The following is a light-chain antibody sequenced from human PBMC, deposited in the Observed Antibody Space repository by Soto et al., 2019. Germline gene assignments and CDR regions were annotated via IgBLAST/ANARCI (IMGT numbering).Light chain of an antibody. Sequence: DIQKIQSPSSVSASVGDRVTITCRASPGIGSWLAWYQQKPGKAPKLLIYAASTLQSGVPSRFSGSGSATDFTLTISSLQPDDFATYYCQQANSLPLTFGGGTTVEIK. CDR1: PGIGSW. J-gene: IGKJ4*01. CDR3: QQANSLPLT. CDR2: AAS. V-gene: IGKV1-12*01.